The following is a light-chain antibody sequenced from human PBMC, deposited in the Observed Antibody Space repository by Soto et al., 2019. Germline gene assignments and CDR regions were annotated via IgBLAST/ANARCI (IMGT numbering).Light chain of an antibody. Sequence: EIVLTQSPGTLSLSPGERATLSCRASQSLTSDYLAWYQQKPGQAPRLVIYDIFTRATGVPTRISGSGSGTEFTLTISSLQSEDFAVYYCQQYNSWPLTFGGGTKVDIK. CDR1: QSLTSD. V-gene: IGKV3D-15*01. J-gene: IGKJ4*01. CDR2: DIF. CDR3: QQYNSWPLT.